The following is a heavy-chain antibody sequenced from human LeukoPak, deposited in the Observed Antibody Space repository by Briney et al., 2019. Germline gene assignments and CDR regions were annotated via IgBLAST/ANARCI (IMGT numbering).Heavy chain of an antibody. J-gene: IGHJ4*02. V-gene: IGHV3-74*01. CDR2: IYGDGSFT. CDR1: GFTSSNFW. Sequence: PGGSLRLSCAASGFTSSNFWMHWVRQAPGKGLVWVALIYGDGSFTRYADSVKGRFTISRDNAKNSLYLQMNSLRAEDTAVYYCARDATRGGDNDYWGQGTRVIVSS. D-gene: IGHD2-21*02. CDR3: ARDATRGGDNDY.